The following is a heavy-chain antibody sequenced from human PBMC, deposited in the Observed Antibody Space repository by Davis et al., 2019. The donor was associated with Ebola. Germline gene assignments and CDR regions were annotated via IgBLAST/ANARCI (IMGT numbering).Heavy chain of an antibody. D-gene: IGHD3-10*01. J-gene: IGHJ6*02. CDR3: ARDLMVRGVIILYYGMDV. Sequence: GESLKISCAASGFTFSSYWMHWVRQALGKGLEWVAVISYDGSNKYYADSVKGRFTISRDNSKNTLYLQMNSLRAEDTAVYYCARDLMVRGVIILYYGMDVWGQGTTVTVSS. CDR1: GFTFSSYW. V-gene: IGHV3-30*03. CDR2: ISYDGSNK.